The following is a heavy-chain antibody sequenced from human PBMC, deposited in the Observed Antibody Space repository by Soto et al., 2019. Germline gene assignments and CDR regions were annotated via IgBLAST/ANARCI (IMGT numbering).Heavy chain of an antibody. D-gene: IGHD3-16*01. J-gene: IGHJ4*02. Sequence: SETLSLTCTVSGGSISSSSYYWGWIRQPPGKGLEWIGSIYYSGSTYYNPSLKSRVTISVDTSKNQFSLKLSSVTAADTAVYYCAINLRRRFDYWGQGTLVTVSS. V-gene: IGHV4-39*01. CDR2: IYYSGST. CDR3: AINLRRRFDY. CDR1: GGSISSSSYY.